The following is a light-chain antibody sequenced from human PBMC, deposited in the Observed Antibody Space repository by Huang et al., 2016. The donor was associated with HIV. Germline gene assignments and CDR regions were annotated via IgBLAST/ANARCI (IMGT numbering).Light chain of an antibody. CDR1: QSVGSY. CDR3: QQRTRWPLT. J-gene: IGKJ4*01. V-gene: IGKV3-11*01. Sequence: EIVLTQSPATVSLSPGERATLSCRASQSVGSYLAWYQQRPGQAPRLLIYDTSNRATGIPAMFSGSGSGTDFTLTISSLEPEDFAVYYCQQRTRWPLTFGGGTKVEI. CDR2: DTS.